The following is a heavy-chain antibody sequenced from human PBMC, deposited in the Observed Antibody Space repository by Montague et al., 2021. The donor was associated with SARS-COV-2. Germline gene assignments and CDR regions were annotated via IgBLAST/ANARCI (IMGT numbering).Heavy chain of an antibody. CDR1: GGSIRSENYY. J-gene: IGHJ5*02. CDR3: ARDGTAGDWFDP. CDR2: IHYSGST. V-gene: IGHV4-31*03. Sequence: TLSLTCTVSGGSIRSENYYWSWIRQHPGKGLEWIVYIHYSGSTDYNLSLNIRVSISVDTSKNQFSLKLRSVTAADTAVYFCARDGTAGDWFDPWGQGTLVTVSS. D-gene: IGHD1-26*01.